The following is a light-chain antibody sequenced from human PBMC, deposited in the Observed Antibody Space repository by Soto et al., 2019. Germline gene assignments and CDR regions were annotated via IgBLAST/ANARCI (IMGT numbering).Light chain of an antibody. CDR3: QQYINGLPS. J-gene: IGKJ1*01. CDR1: QTLLYFANNLNY. V-gene: IGKV4-1*01. CDR2: WAS. Sequence: IVMTQSPESLALSLGERATINCKSSQTLLYFANNLNYLAWYQQKPGQPPRLLIYWASTRESGVPDRFSGSGSGTDFTLPISGLQAEDVAVYYCQQYINGLPSLGQGTKVEIK.